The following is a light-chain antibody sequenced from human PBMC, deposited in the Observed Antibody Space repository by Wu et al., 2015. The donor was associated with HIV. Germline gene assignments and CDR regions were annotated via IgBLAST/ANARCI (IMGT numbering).Light chain of an antibody. CDR3: QQRSNWPLT. CDR2: GAS. Sequence: EIVLTQSPGTLSLSPGERAILSCRARQSVSSNYLAWYQQKPGQAPRLLIYGASGRATGIPDRFSGSGSGTDFTLTISSLEPEDFAVYYCQQRSNWPLTFGGGTKVEIK. CDR1: QSVSSNY. J-gene: IGKJ4*01. V-gene: IGKV3D-20*02.